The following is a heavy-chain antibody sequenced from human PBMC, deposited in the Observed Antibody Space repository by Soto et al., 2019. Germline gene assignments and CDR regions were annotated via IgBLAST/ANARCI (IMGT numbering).Heavy chain of an antibody. CDR2: IYIGGST. CDR3: AREVYSGSAPTIDY. J-gene: IGHJ4*02. D-gene: IGHD1-26*01. Sequence: PGGSLKLSCAAAGLTANNNYISWVRQAPGKGLEWVSAIYIGGSTYYADSVKGRFTISRDNSKNTLYLQLNSLRAEDTAVYYCAREVYSGSAPTIDYWGQGT. CDR1: GLTANNNY. V-gene: IGHV3-66*01.